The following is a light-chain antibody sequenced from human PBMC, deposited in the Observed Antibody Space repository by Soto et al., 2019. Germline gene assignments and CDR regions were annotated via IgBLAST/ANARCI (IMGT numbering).Light chain of an antibody. CDR1: QGIYSY. CDR2: AAS. CDR3: QQLNSDPPIT. J-gene: IGKJ5*01. V-gene: IGKV1-9*01. Sequence: DIPLTQSPSFLSASVGDRVTITCRASQGIYSYLAWYQQKPGKAPKLLIYAASTLQSGVPSRFSGSGSGTEFTLTISSLQPEDFATYYCQQLNSDPPITFGQGTRLEIK.